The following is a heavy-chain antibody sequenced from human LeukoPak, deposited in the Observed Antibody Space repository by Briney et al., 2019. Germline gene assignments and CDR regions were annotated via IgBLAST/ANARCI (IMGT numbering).Heavy chain of an antibody. Sequence: HPGGSLRLSCAASGFTFSNYALTWVRQAPGKGLEWVSAISGSGGGTYYADSVKGRFTISRDNSKNTLYLQMNSLRAEDTAVYYCAREFRRYCSSTSCYGGHDYWGQGTLVTVSS. CDR3: AREFRRYCSSTSCYGGHDY. J-gene: IGHJ4*02. CDR1: GFTFSNYA. D-gene: IGHD2-2*01. CDR2: ISGSGGGT. V-gene: IGHV3-23*01.